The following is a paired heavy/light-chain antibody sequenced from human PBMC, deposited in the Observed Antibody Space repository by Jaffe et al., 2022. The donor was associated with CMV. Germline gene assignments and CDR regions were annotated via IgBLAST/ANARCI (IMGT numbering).Light chain of an antibody. V-gene: IGKV1-17*03. CDR2: ATS. CDR1: QGINNY. Sequence: DIQMTQSPSAMSASVGDRVSITCRASQGINNYLAWFQQKPGKAPKRLIYATSSLEGGVPSRFSGSGSGTEFTLTISSLQPEDFATYYCLQHNSYPHTFGQGTRLEIK. CDR3: LQHNSYPHT. J-gene: IGKJ5*01.
Heavy chain of an antibody. J-gene: IGHJ4*02. V-gene: IGHV3-23*04. CDR3: VKGGWLDY. CDR2: IIGRSDAT. CDR1: GFTFRTFD. Sequence: EVQVVESGGGLAQPGGSLRLSCAASGFTFRTFDMTWVRQAPAKGLEWVSVIIGRSDATYYTDSVKGRFTISRDNSTNTLYLKMNSLRAEDTAVYYCVKGGWLDYWGQGTLVTVSS. D-gene: IGHD6-19*01.